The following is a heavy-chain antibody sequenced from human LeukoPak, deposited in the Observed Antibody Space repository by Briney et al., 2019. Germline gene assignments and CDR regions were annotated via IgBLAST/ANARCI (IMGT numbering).Heavy chain of an antibody. CDR2: ISAYNGNT. CDR3: ARDRAVELWFGELSPTDWFDP. CDR1: GYTFTSYG. Sequence: ASVKVSCKASGYTFTSYGISWVRQAPGQGLEWMGWISAYNGNTNYAQKLQGRVTMTTDTSTRTAYMELRSLRSDDTAVYYCARDRAVELWFGELSPTDWFDPWGQGTLVTVSS. J-gene: IGHJ5*02. D-gene: IGHD3-10*01. V-gene: IGHV1-18*01.